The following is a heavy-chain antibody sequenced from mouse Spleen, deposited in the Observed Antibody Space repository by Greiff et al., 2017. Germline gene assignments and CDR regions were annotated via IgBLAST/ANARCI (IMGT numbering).Heavy chain of an antibody. J-gene: IGHJ4*01. D-gene: IGHD1-1*01. Sequence: QVQLKQSGPELVKPGASVKLSCKASGYTFTSYDINWVKQRPGQGLEWIGWIYPRDGSTKYNEKFKGKATLTVDTSSSTAYMELHSLTSEDSAVYFCARSDYGSRSYAMDYWGQGTSVTVSS. CDR1: GYTFTSYD. CDR3: ARSDYGSRSYAMDY. V-gene: IGHV1-85*01. CDR2: IYPRDGST.